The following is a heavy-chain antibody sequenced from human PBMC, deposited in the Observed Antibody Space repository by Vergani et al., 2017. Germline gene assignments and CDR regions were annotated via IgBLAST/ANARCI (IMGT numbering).Heavy chain of an antibody. CDR3: ASKRGACRAAYCHSYDF. J-gene: IGHJ4*02. CDR2: MDYSGST. D-gene: IGHD2-15*01. CDR1: GDSVISTDYH. Sequence: QVQLQESGPGLVKPSETLSLTCTVSGDSVISTDYHWGWIRQPPGKGLEWLGSMDYSGSTYYNPSLESRISISFETPKNQFSLRLTSVTAAHTAVYYCASKRGACRAAYCHSYDFWGPGTLVGVSS. V-gene: IGHV4-39*01.